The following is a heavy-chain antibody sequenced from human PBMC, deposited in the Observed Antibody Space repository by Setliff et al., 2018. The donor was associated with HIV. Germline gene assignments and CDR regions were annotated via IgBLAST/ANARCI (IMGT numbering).Heavy chain of an antibody. CDR1: GGSISSYY. CDR2: IYYSGST. D-gene: IGHD1-1*01. CDR3: ARGAVGTAGIDY. Sequence: SETLSLTCTVSGGSISSYYWSWIRQPPGKGLEWIGYIYYSGSTNYNPSLKSRVTMSVDTSKNQFSLKLSSVTAADTAVYYCARGAVGTAGIDYWGQGTLVTVSS. V-gene: IGHV4-59*08. J-gene: IGHJ4*02.